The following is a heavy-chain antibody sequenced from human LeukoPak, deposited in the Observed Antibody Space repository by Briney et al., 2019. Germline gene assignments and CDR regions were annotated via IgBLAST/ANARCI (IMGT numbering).Heavy chain of an antibody. CDR1: GFPFSGYA. J-gene: IGHJ4*02. Sequence: GGSLRLSCAASGFPFSGYAMTWVRQAPGKGLEWVSTVSAGGGSTYYADSVKGRFTISRDNPKNTLHLQMNSLRAEDTAVYYCAKRLYGSGGYYQFDYWGQGTLVTVSS. D-gene: IGHD3-10*01. CDR2: VSAGGGST. CDR3: AKRLYGSGGYYQFDY. V-gene: IGHV3-23*01.